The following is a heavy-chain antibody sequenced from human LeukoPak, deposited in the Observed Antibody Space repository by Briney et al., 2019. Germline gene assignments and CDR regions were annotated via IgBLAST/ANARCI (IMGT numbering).Heavy chain of an antibody. J-gene: IGHJ3*02. CDR2: TSTSGGNI. Sequence: PGGSLRLSCAASGFTFSDYTMSWIRQAPGKGLECICISTSTSGGNIWYADSVKGRFTISRDNAKNSLYLQMISLRAEDTAVYYCAKATMIVVVAAGIDIWGQGTMVTVSS. V-gene: IGHV3-11*01. CDR1: GFTFSDYT. CDR3: AKATMIVVVAAGIDI. D-gene: IGHD3-22*01.